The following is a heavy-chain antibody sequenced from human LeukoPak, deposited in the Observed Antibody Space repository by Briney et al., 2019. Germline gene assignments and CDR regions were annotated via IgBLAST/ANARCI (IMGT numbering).Heavy chain of an antibody. J-gene: IGHJ4*02. CDR3: GRDPYYDALDY. CDR1: GFTFNNYN. Sequence: GGSLRLSCAASGFTFNNYNMNWVRQAPGKALEWVSSITSSGTYIFYADSVKGRFTISRDNAKNLLFLQMNNLRAEDTAVYYCGRDPYYDALDYWGQGTLVTVSS. CDR2: ITSSGTYI. D-gene: IGHD3-22*01. V-gene: IGHV3-21*01.